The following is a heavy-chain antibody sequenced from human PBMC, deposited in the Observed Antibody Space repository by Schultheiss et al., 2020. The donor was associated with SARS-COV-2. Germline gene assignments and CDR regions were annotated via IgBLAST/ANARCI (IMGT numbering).Heavy chain of an antibody. CDR3: ARRDSSGSRPDFDY. CDR1: GGSISSSGYY. Sequence: SQTLSLTCTVFGGSISSSGYYWGWIRQPPGKGLEWIGSIYYSGSAYYNPSLKSRVTISVDTSKNQLSLKLSSVTAADTAVYYCARRDSSGSRPDFDYWGQGTLVTVSS. CDR2: IYYSGSA. V-gene: IGHV4-39*01. J-gene: IGHJ4*02. D-gene: IGHD6-19*01.